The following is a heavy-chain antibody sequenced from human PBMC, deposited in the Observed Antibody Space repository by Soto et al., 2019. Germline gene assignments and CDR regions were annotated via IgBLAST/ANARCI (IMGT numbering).Heavy chain of an antibody. CDR1: GGTFSSYA. Sequence: ASVKVSCKASGGTFSSYAISWVRQAPGQGLEWMGGIIPIFGTANYAQKFQGRVTITADESTSTAYMELSSLRSEDTAVYYCASRRTTVVTHWFDPWGQGTLVTVYS. J-gene: IGHJ5*02. CDR3: ASRRTTVVTHWFDP. D-gene: IGHD4-17*01. V-gene: IGHV1-69*13. CDR2: IIPIFGTA.